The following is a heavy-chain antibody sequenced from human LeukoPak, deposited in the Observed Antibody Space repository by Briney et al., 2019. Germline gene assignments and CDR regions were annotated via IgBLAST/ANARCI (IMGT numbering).Heavy chain of an antibody. Sequence: SETLSLTCTVSGVSISSYYWSWIRQPPGKGLEWIGYIYYSGSTNYNPSLKSRVTISVDTSKNQFSLKLSSVTAADTAVYYCARERAVTTYYYFDYWGQETLVTVSS. J-gene: IGHJ4*02. D-gene: IGHD4-17*01. V-gene: IGHV4-59*01. CDR2: IYYSGST. CDR3: ARERAVTTYYYFDY. CDR1: GVSISSYY.